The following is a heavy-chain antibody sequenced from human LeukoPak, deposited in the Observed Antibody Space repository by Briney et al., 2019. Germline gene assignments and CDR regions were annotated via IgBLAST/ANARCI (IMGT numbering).Heavy chain of an antibody. CDR3: ARDSERIAAPGDY. V-gene: IGHV1-69*04. CDR2: IIPILGIA. J-gene: IGHJ4*02. D-gene: IGHD6-13*01. CDR1: GGTFSSYA. Sequence: SVKVSCKASGGTFSSYAISWVRQAPGQGLEWMGRIIPILGIANYAQKFQGRVTITADKSTSTAYMELRSLRSDDTAVYYCARDSERIAAPGDYWGQGTLVTVSS.